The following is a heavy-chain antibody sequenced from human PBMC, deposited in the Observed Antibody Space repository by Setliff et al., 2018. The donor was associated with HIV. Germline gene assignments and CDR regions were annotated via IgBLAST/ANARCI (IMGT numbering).Heavy chain of an antibody. CDR3: ARHSLGNIGDYIRIGAIDI. Sequence: SETLSLTCIVSGGSIRSSSYYWGWIRQPPGKGLEWIGTIYYTGSTNYNPSLKSRVTISVDSSKNQLSLEVSSVTAADTAVYYCARHSLGNIGDYIRIGAIDIWGQGTMVTVSS. CDR2: IYYTGST. D-gene: IGHD4-17*01. J-gene: IGHJ3*02. CDR1: GGSIRSSSYY. V-gene: IGHV4-39*01.